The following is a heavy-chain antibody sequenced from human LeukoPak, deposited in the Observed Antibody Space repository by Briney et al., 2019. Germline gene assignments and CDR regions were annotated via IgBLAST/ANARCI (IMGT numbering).Heavy chain of an antibody. Sequence: GASVKVSCKASGHTFTSYAIHWVRQAPGQRLEWMGWINAGNGNTKYSQKFQGRVTITRDTSASTAYMELSSLRSEDTAVYYCARGPPRGWFDPWGQGTLVTVSS. D-gene: IGHD3-10*01. V-gene: IGHV1-3*01. J-gene: IGHJ5*02. CDR2: INAGNGNT. CDR3: ARGPPRGWFDP. CDR1: GHTFTSYA.